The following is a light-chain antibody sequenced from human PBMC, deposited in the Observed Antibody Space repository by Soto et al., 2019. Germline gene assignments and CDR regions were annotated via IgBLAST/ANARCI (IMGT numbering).Light chain of an antibody. Sequence: EIVLTQSPATLSLSQGERAALSCRASQSVSSHLAWYQQKPGQATRLLIYDAYNRATGIPARFSGSGSGTDFNRITSRQEPEDLSVYYCQQRSNWPLTVGGGPNVEI. CDR1: QSVSSH. CDR3: QQRSNWPLT. CDR2: DAY. V-gene: IGKV3-11*01. J-gene: IGKJ4*01.